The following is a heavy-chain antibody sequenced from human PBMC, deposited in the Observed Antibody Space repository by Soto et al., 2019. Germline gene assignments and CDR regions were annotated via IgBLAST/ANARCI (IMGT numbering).Heavy chain of an antibody. CDR2: IFAAGDT. V-gene: IGHV3-53*01. CDR1: GFTVSSNY. J-gene: IGHJ4*02. Sequence: PGGSLRLSCAASGFTVSSNYMTWVRQAPGRGLEWVSVIFAAGDTYYADSVKGRFTISRDNSKNTLFLQMNSLRAEDTAIYYCARVEMSTIGFDYWGQGTLVTVSS. CDR3: ARVEMSTIGFDY.